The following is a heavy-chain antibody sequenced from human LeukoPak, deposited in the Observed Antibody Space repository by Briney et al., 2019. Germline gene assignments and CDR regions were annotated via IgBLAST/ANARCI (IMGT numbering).Heavy chain of an antibody. CDR2: IYHSGST. CDR1: GGSISSSNW. D-gene: IGHD2-21*01. CDR3: ARERVIPPAGFDY. V-gene: IGHV4-4*02. J-gene: IGHJ4*02. Sequence: SETLSLTCAVSGGSISSSNWWSWVRQPPGKGLEWIGEIYHSGSTNYNPSLKSRVTISVDKSKNQFSLKLSSVTAADTAVYYCARERVIPPAGFDYWGQGTLVTVSS.